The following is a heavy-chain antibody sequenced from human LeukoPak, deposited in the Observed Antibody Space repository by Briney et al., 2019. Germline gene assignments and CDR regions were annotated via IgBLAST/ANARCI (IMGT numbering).Heavy chain of an antibody. V-gene: IGHV3-30*02. Sequence: GGSLRLSCAASGFTFSTYIMHWVRQAPGKGLEWVAFIWNDAHYANSVKGRFTISRDISKNTLYLQMNSLRAEDTAVYYCAKGPLFGMITFGGVIDYWGQGTLVTVSS. D-gene: IGHD3-16*02. CDR2: IWNDA. CDR1: GFTFSTYI. J-gene: IGHJ4*02. CDR3: AKGPLFGMITFGGVIDY.